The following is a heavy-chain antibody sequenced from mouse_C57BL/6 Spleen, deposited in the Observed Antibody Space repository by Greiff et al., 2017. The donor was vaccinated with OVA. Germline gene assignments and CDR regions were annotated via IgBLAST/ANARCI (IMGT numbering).Heavy chain of an antibody. Sequence: QVQLQQSGAELVRPGASVTLSCKASGYTFTDYEMHWVKQTPVHGLEWIGAIDPETGCTAYNQKFKGKAILTADKSSSTAYMELRSLTSEDSAVYYCTRRGTTVVAEFDYWGQGTTLTVSS. CDR2: IDPETGCT. J-gene: IGHJ2*01. CDR3: TRRGTTVVAEFDY. CDR1: GYTFTDYE. D-gene: IGHD1-1*01. V-gene: IGHV1-15*01.